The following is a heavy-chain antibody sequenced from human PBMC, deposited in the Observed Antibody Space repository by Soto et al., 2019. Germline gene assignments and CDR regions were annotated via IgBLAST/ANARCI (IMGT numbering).Heavy chain of an antibody. J-gene: IGHJ5*02. Sequence: PGESLKISCKGSGYSFTSYWIGWVRQMPGKGLEWMGIIYPGDSDTRYSPSFQGQVTISADKSISTAYLQWSSLKASDTAIYYCARGGEYCSSTSCSPVGDNWFDPWGQGTLVTVSS. CDR1: GYSFTSYW. CDR3: ARGGEYCSSTSCSPVGDNWFDP. D-gene: IGHD2-2*01. V-gene: IGHV5-51*01. CDR2: IYPGDSDT.